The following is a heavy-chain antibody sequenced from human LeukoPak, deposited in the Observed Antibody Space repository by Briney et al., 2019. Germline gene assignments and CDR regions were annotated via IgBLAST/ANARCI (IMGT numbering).Heavy chain of an antibody. J-gene: IGHJ4*02. CDR3: ATEYQLLYVLDY. D-gene: IGHD2-2*02. CDR2: ISSSSSYI. CDR1: GFTFSSYS. Sequence: GGSLRLSCAASGFTFSSYSMNWVRQAPGKGLEWVSSISSSSSYIYYADSVKGRFTISRDNAKNSLYLQMNSLRAEDTAVYYCATEYQLLYVLDYWGQGTLVTVSS. V-gene: IGHV3-21*01.